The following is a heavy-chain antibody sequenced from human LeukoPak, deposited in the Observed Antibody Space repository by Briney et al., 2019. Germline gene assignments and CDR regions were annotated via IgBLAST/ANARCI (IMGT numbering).Heavy chain of an antibody. Sequence: SETLSRTCAVYGGSFSGYYWSWIRQPPGKGLECIGEINHSGSTNYNPSLKSRVTISVDTSKNQFSLKLSSVTAADTAVYYCARGQVLWWSYAFDIWGQGTMVTVSS. CDR2: INHSGST. J-gene: IGHJ3*02. D-gene: IGHD3-10*01. CDR3: ARGQVLWWSYAFDI. CDR1: GGSFSGYY. V-gene: IGHV4-34*01.